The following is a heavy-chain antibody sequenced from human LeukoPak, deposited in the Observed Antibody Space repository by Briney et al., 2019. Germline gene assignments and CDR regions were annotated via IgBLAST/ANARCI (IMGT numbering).Heavy chain of an antibody. V-gene: IGHV3-64D*09. CDR1: GFTFSSYA. D-gene: IGHD6-19*01. CDR3: VKYSSGWYYYFDY. CDR2: ISSNGCSI. Sequence: QAGGSLRLSCSVSGFTFSSYAMHWVRQAPGKGLEYVSAISSNGCSIYYADSVKGRFTISRDNSKNTLYLQMSSLRAEDTAVYYCVKYSSGWYYYFDYWGQGTLVTVSA. J-gene: IGHJ4*02.